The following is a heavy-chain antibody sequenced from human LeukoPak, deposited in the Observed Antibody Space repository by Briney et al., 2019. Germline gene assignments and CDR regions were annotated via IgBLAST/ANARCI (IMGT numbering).Heavy chain of an antibody. D-gene: IGHD2-2*01. CDR3: VYCSSTNCYSGLDY. Sequence: GASVKVSCKASGYTFTSYGISWVRQAPGQGLEWMGWISAYNGNTNYAQKLQGRVTMTTDTSTSTAYMELRSLRSDDTAVYYCVYCSSTNCYSGLDYWGQGTLVTVSS. J-gene: IGHJ4*02. V-gene: IGHV1-18*01. CDR2: ISAYNGNT. CDR1: GYTFTSYG.